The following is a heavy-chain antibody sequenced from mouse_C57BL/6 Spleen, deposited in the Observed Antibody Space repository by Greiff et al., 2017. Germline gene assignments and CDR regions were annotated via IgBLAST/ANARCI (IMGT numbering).Heavy chain of an antibody. CDR3: ASYSNYGLFAY. D-gene: IGHD2-5*01. J-gene: IGHJ3*01. V-gene: IGHV1-22*01. CDR2: INPNNGGT. CDR1: GYTFTDYN. Sequence: VQLQQPGAELVKPGASVKMSCKASGYTFTDYNMHWVKQSHGKSLEWIGYINPNNGGTSYNQKFKGKATLTVNKSSSTAYMELRSLTSEDSAVYYCASYSNYGLFAYWGQGTLVTVSA.